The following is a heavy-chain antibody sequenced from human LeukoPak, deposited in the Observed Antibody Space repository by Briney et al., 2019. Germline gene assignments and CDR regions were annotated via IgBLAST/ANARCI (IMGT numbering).Heavy chain of an antibody. Sequence: GGSLRLSCAASGFTFSSYEMNWVRQAPGKGLEWVSYISSSGSTIYYADFVKGRFTISRDNAKNSLYLQMNSLRAEDTAVYYCARDLSITIFSLGYWGQGTLVTVSS. CDR3: ARDLSITIFSLGY. CDR2: ISSSGSTI. D-gene: IGHD3-3*01. J-gene: IGHJ4*02. CDR1: GFTFSSYE. V-gene: IGHV3-48*03.